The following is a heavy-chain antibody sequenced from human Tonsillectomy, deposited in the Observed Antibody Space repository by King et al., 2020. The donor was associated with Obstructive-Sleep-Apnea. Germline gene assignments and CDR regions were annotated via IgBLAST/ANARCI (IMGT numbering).Heavy chain of an antibody. CDR1: GDSISSSRYY. CDR2: IYYSGTT. CDR3: ARKPDRVVVVAADYYFDY. D-gene: IGHD2-15*01. V-gene: IGHV4-39*07. Sequence: QLQESGPGLVKPSETLSLTCTVSGDSISSSRYYWGWIRQPPGKGLEWIGSIYYSGTTYFNPSLKSRVTISVDTSKNHFSLKLSSVTAADPAVYYCARKPDRVVVVAADYYFDYWGQGTLVTVSS. J-gene: IGHJ4*02.